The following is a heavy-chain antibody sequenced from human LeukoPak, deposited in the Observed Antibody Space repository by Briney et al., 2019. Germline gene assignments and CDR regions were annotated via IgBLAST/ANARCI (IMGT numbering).Heavy chain of an antibody. CDR1: GGSISTSLYY. D-gene: IGHD2-2*01. CDR2: IYYSGRT. J-gene: IGHJ6*03. Sequence: PSETLSLTCSVSGGSISTSLYYWGWIRQPPGKGLEWIDSIYYSGRTYYNPSLKSRVTISVDTSKNQFSLRLTSVTAADTAVYYCARRYCSGADCYGGDSYYYMDVWGKGTTVTISS. CDR3: ARRYCSGADCYGGDSYYYMDV. V-gene: IGHV4-39*01.